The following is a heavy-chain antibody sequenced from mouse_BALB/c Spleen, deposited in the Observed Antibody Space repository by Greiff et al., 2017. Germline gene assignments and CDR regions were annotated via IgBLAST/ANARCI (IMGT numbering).Heavy chain of an antibody. V-gene: IGHV2-9*02. D-gene: IGHD2-14*01. CDR1: GFSLTSYG. CDR3: ARARYAWFAY. CDR2: IWAGGST. J-gene: IGHJ3*01. Sequence: VMLVESGPGLVAPSQSLSITCTVSGFSLTSYGVHWVRQPPGKGLEWLGVIWAGGSTNYNSALMSRMSISKDNSKSQVFLKMNSLQTDDTAMYYCARARYAWFAYWGQGTLVTVSA.